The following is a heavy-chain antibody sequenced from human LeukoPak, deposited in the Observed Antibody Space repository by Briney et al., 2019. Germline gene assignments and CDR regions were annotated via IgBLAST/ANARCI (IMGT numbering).Heavy chain of an antibody. CDR2: IYYSGST. J-gene: IGHJ3*02. V-gene: IGHV4-31*03. CDR1: GGXISSGGYY. CDR3: ARGSLTYYDSSGYYYRAFDI. D-gene: IGHD3-22*01. Sequence: SQTLSLTCTVSGGXISSGGYYWSWIRQHPGKGLEWVGYIYYSGSTYYNASLKSRVTISVDTSKNQFSLKLSSVTAADTAVYYCARGSLTYYDSSGYYYRAFDIWGQGTMVTVSS.